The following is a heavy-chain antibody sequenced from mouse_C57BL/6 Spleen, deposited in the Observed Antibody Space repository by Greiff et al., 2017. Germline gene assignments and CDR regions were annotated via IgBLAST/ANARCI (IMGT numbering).Heavy chain of an antibody. CDR3: ASVWDVGFAY. CDR2: ISYDGSN. Sequence: EVQLVESGPGLVKPSQSLSLTCSVTGYSITSGYYWNWIRQFPGNKLEWMGYISYDGSNNYNPSLKNRISITRDTSKNQFFLKLNSVTTEDTATYYCASVWDVGFAYWGQGTLVTVSA. D-gene: IGHD4-1*01. J-gene: IGHJ3*01. CDR1: GYSITSGYY. V-gene: IGHV3-6*01.